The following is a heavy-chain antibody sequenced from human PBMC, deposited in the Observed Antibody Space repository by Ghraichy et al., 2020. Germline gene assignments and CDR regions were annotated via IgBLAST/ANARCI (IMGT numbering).Heavy chain of an antibody. CDR2: IYYSGST. Sequence: SQTLSLTCTVSGGSISSYYWSWIRQPPGKGLEWIGYIYYSGSTNYNPSLKSRVTISVDTSKNQFSLKLSSVTAADTAVYYCASGNLPGFAALWGQGTLVTVSS. CDR3: ASGNLPGFAAL. J-gene: IGHJ4*02. V-gene: IGHV4-59*01. CDR1: GGSISSYY. D-gene: IGHD1-1*01.